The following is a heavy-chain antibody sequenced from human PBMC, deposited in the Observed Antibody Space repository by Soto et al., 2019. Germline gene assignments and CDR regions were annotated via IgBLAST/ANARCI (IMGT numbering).Heavy chain of an antibody. CDR2: IYYSGST. Sequence: SETMSLTCTVSGGSLSSYYWSWIRQSPGKGLEWIGYIYYSGSTNYNPSLESRVTISVDTSKNQFSLKLSSVTAADTAVYYCARVGSSWSPHDYWGPGTLVTVSS. CDR3: ARVGSSWSPHDY. J-gene: IGHJ4*02. CDR1: GGSLSSYY. D-gene: IGHD6-13*01. V-gene: IGHV4-59*01.